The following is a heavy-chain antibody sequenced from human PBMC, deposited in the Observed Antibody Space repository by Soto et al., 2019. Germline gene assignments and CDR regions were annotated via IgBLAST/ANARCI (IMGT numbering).Heavy chain of an antibody. D-gene: IGHD3-3*01. Sequence: EVQLVESGGGLIQPGGSLRLSCAASGFTVSSKYMSWVRQAPGKGLEWVSIIYTGGSTYYADSVKGRFTISRDNSKNTLYLRMNSLRAEDTAVYYGAKYDPGPDGFDYWGQGTLVTVSS. CDR2: IYTGGST. CDR3: AKYDPGPDGFDY. J-gene: IGHJ4*02. CDR1: GFTVSSKY. V-gene: IGHV3-53*01.